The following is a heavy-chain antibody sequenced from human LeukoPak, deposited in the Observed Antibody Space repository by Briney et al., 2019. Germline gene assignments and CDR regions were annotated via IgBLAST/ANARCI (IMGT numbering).Heavy chain of an antibody. CDR1: GFTFSSYA. CDR2: ISYDGSNK. J-gene: IGHJ4*02. V-gene: IGHV3-30-3*01. Sequence: GGSLRLSCAASGFTFSSYAMHWVRQAPGKGLEWVAVISYDGSNKYYADSVKGRFTISRDNSKNTLYLQMNSLRAEDTAVYYCAKEQHGDYWGQGTLVTVSS. CDR3: AKEQHGDY.